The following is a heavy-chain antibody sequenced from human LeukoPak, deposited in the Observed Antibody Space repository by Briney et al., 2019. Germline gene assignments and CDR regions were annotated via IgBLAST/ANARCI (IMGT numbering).Heavy chain of an antibody. CDR2: IYSDNT. J-gene: IGHJ4*02. V-gene: IGHV3-66*02. Sequence: GGSLRLSCTVSGFTVSTNSMSWVRQAPGKGLEWVSFIYSDNTHYSDSVKGRFTISRDNSKNTLYLQMNSLRAEDTAVYYCARGAHRWATTNGNFDYWGQGTLVTVSS. D-gene: IGHD1-1*01. CDR3: ARGAHRWATTNGNFDY. CDR1: GFTVSTNS.